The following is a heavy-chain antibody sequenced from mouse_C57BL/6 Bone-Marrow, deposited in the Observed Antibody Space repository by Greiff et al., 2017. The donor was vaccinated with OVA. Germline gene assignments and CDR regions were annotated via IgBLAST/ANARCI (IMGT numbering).Heavy chain of an antibody. V-gene: IGHV1-39*01. CDR3: ARGRSNYPAWFAY. J-gene: IGHJ3*01. CDR2: INPNYGTT. Sequence: VHVKQSGPELVKPGASVKISCKASGYSFTDYNMNWVKQSNGKSLEWIGVINPNYGTTSYNQKFKGKATLTVDQSSSTAYMQLNSLTSEDSAVYYCARGRSNYPAWFAYWGQGTLVTVSA. D-gene: IGHD2-5*01. CDR1: GYSFTDYN.